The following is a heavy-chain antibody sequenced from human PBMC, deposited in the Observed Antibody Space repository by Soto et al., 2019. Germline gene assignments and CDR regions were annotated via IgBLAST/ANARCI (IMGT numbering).Heavy chain of an antibody. J-gene: IGHJ5*02. CDR1: GYTFSNYG. CDR2: ISLYSDGT. V-gene: IGHV1-18*01. CDR3: ARVVPGAEAWFGP. D-gene: IGHD2-2*01. Sequence: QVQLVQSGGEVKRPGASVKVSCKTSGYTFSNYGITWVRQAPGQPLEWLGWISLYSDGTNYAQKFQGRVSTTTATSTATAYMELRSLRSDDTAVYSCARVVPGAEAWFGPWGQGTLVTVSS.